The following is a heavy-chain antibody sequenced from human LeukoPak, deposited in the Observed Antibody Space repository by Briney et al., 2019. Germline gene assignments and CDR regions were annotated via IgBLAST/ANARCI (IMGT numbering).Heavy chain of an antibody. J-gene: IGHJ3*02. CDR2: INHSGST. CDR3: ARASIGFAFDI. Sequence: PSETLSLTCAVYGGSFSGYYWSWIRQPPGKGLEWIGEINHSGSTNYNPSLKSRVTISVDTSKNQFSLKLSSVIAADTAVYYCARASIGFAFDIWGQGTMVTVSS. V-gene: IGHV4-34*01. CDR1: GGSFSGYY. D-gene: IGHD3-22*01.